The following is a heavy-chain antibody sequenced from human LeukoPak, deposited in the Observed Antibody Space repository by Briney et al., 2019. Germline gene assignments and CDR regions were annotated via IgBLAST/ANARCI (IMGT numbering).Heavy chain of an antibody. J-gene: IGHJ5*02. V-gene: IGHV1-3*01. CDR2: INAGNGNT. Sequence: ASVKVSCKAPGYTFTSYAMHWVRQAPGQRREWMGWINAGNGNTKYSQKFQGRVTITRDTSASTAYMELSSLRSEDTAVYYCARGGYCSGGSCYSRFDPWGQGTLVTVSS. CDR3: ARGGYCSGGSCYSRFDP. D-gene: IGHD2-15*01. CDR1: GYTFTSYA.